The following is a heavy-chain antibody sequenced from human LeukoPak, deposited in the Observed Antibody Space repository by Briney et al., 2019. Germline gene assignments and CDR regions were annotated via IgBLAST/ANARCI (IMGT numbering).Heavy chain of an antibody. CDR2: ISGSGGST. CDR3: AKAVAAAGTGYFDL. Sequence: PRGSLRLSCAASGFTFSSYAMSWVRQAPGKGLEWVSAISGSGGSTYYADSVKGRFTISRDNSKNTLYLQMNSLRAEDTAVYYCAKAVAAAGTGYFDLWGRGTLVTVSS. D-gene: IGHD6-13*01. CDR1: GFTFSSYA. V-gene: IGHV3-23*01. J-gene: IGHJ2*01.